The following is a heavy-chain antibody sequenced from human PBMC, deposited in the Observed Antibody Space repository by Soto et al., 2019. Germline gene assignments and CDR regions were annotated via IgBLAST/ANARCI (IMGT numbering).Heavy chain of an antibody. J-gene: IGHJ6*03. CDR1: GFTFSSYG. CDR2: ISYDGSNK. D-gene: IGHD3-3*01. Sequence: GGSLRLSCAASGFTFSSYGMHWVRQAPGKGLEWVAVISYDGSNKYYADSVKGRFTISRDNSKNTLYLQMNSLRAEDTAVYYCARSFGVGFIDYYYMDVWGKGTTVTVSS. CDR3: ARSFGVGFIDYYYMDV. V-gene: IGHV3-30*03.